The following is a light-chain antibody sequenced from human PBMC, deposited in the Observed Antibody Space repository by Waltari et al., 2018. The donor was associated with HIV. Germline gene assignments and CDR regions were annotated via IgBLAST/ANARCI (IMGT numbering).Light chain of an antibody. Sequence: DIPMTLSPSSLSESVGDRVTITCQASPDITNYLNWYQHKPGKAPKLLIYDASILEIGVASRFSGSGSGTEFTLTISSLQPEDIGTYYCQQYDILYSFGQGTKVELK. CDR1: PDITNY. J-gene: IGKJ2*03. CDR3: QQYDILYS. V-gene: IGKV1-33*01. CDR2: DAS.